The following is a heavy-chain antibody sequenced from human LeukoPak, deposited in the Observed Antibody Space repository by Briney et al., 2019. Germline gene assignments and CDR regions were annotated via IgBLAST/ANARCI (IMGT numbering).Heavy chain of an antibody. D-gene: IGHD3-22*01. V-gene: IGHV3-48*02. J-gene: IGHJ3*02. CDR1: EFTFSSYS. Sequence: GGSLRLSCAASEFTFSSYSMNWVRQAPGKGLEWVSCISSSSSTIYYADSVKGRFTISRDNAKNSLYLQMNSLRDEDTAVYYCARDQTPHYYDSSGYYRNDAFDIWGQGTMVTVSS. CDR2: ISSSSSTI. CDR3: ARDQTPHYYDSSGYYRNDAFDI.